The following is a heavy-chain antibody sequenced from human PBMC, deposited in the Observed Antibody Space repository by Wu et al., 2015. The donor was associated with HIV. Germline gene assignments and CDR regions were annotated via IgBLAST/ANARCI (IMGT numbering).Heavy chain of an antibody. D-gene: IGHD4-17*01. V-gene: IGHV1-2*02. J-gene: IGHJ4*02. Sequence: QVQLIQSGAGLRRPGASVTVSCKASGYIFTNFYIHWVRQAPGQRPEWMGWVNPNSGGTNYAQKFQGRVTMTRDTSISTAYMELSRLRSDDTAVYYCARRGRGDYAIDYWGQGTLVTVSS. CDR3: ARRGRGDYAIDY. CDR1: GYIFTNFY. CDR2: VNPNSGGT.